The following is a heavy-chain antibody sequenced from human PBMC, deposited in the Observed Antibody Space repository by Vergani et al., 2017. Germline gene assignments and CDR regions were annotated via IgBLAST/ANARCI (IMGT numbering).Heavy chain of an antibody. Sequence: QVQLVQSGAEVKKPGASVKVSCKVSGYTLTELSMNWGRQAPGKGREWMGGFDTEDGETIYEQKCQGRVTMTEDTSTDTAYMELSSLRSEDTAVYYCATGARGSGWYPFDYWGRGTLVTVSS. J-gene: IGHJ4*02. V-gene: IGHV1-24*01. CDR1: GYTLTELS. D-gene: IGHD6-19*01. CDR3: ATGARGSGWYPFDY. CDR2: FDTEDGET.